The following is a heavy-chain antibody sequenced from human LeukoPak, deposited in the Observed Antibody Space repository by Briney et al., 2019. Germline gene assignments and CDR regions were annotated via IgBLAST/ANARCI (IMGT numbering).Heavy chain of an antibody. V-gene: IGHV1-18*01. Sequence: GASVKVSCKASGYIFISYGISWVRQAPGQGLEWMGWISSYNGNTRYAQKLQGRVTMTTDTSTSTAYMELRSLRSDDTALYYCARDQEYSSGWPQADAFDIWGQGTMVTVSS. CDR1: GYIFISYG. CDR3: ARDQEYSSGWPQADAFDI. D-gene: IGHD6-19*01. J-gene: IGHJ3*02. CDR2: ISSYNGNT.